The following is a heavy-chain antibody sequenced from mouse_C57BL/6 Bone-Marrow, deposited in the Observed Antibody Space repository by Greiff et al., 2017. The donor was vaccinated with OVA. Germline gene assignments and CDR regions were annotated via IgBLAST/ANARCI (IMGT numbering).Heavy chain of an antibody. CDR3: ARYYDYDPAWFAY. Sequence: EVQLVESGGGLVKPGGSLKLSCAASGFTFSSYAMSWVRQTPEKRLEWVATISDGGSYTYYPDNVKGRFTISRDNAKNNLYLQMSQLKSEDTAMYYCARYYDYDPAWFAYWGQGTLVTVSA. V-gene: IGHV5-4*01. J-gene: IGHJ3*01. CDR1: GFTFSSYA. CDR2: ISDGGSYT. D-gene: IGHD2-4*01.